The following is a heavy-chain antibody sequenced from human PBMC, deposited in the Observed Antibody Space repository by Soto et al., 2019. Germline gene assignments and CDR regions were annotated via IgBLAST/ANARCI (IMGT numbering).Heavy chain of an antibody. J-gene: IGHJ6*02. CDR3: SRDREAGYNFYYGMDV. CDR1: GADINTHS. D-gene: IGHD6-19*01. V-gene: IGHV4-4*07. Sequence: SETLSLTCSVSGADINTHSWTWIRQPAGKGLEWIGRIYTSASINYNPSLKGRVTLSVDTSTNQVSLRLASVTAADTAIYYCSRDREAGYNFYYGMDVWGQGTTVTVSS. CDR2: IYTSASI.